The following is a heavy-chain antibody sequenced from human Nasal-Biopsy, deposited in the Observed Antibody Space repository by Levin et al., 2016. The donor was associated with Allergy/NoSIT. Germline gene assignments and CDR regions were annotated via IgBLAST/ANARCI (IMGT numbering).Heavy chain of an antibody. Sequence: SETLSLTCSVSGDSITNSYWTWIRQPPGKGLEWIGNFHYSARANYNASLSSRVTVSLDTSKNQFSLTLTSVTAADTAIYYCARFNFYGWGTNHQDLDYWGPGILVTVTS. J-gene: IGHJ4*02. V-gene: IGHV4-59*08. CDR3: ARFNFYGWGTNHQDLDY. CDR1: GDSITNSY. CDR2: FHYSARA. D-gene: IGHD3-10*01.